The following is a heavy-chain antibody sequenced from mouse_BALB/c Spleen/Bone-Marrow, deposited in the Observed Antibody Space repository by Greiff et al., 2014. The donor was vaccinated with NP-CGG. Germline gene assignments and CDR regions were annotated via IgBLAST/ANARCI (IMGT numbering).Heavy chain of an antibody. CDR2: IDPSDSET. Sequence: QVQLQQSGAELVKPGASVKLSCKASGYTFTSYWMNWVKQRPGRGLEWIGRIDPSDSETHYNQKFKDKATLTVDKSSSTAYIQVSSLTSEDSAVYYCAKDGVITSYYAMDYWGQGTSVTVSS. CDR3: AKDGVITSYYAMDY. CDR1: GYTFTSYW. D-gene: IGHD1-1*01. V-gene: IGHV1-69*02. J-gene: IGHJ4*01.